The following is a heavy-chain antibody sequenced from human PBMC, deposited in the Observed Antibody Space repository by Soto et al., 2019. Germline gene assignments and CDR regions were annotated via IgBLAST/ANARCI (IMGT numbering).Heavy chain of an antibody. CDR3: ARDGSSNSWYSTDV. CDR2: ISSSSGYM. V-gene: IGHV3-21*01. J-gene: IGHJ6*02. D-gene: IGHD2-2*02. CDR1: GFTFSSYW. Sequence: GGSLRLSCAASGFTFSSYWMTWVRQAPGKGLEWVSSISSSSGYMYYADSVKGRFTISRDNAKKSLYLQMNSLRAEDTAVYYCARDGSSNSWYSTDVWGQGTTVTVSS.